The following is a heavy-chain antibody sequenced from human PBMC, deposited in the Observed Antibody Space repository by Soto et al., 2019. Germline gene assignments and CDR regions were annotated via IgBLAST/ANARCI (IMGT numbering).Heavy chain of an antibody. V-gene: IGHV3-48*02. CDR3: ARGFDLQYGMDV. CDR1: GFTLSPYS. CDR2: ISGSSNII. D-gene: IGHD3-10*01. Sequence: EAPLVESGGGLVQRGGSVRLSCAASGFTLSPYSMNWVRQAPGKGLEWISYISGSSNIINYADSVKGRFTISRDNTKNSLYIEMNSLRHEDTAVYYGARGFDLQYGMDVWGQGTTVTVSS. J-gene: IGHJ6*02.